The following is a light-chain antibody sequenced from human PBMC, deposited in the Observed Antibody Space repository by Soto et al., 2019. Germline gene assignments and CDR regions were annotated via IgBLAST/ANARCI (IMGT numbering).Light chain of an antibody. J-gene: IGLJ1*01. CDR3: QSYDSSLSGYV. CDR1: SSNIGSAY. Sequence: QSVLTQPPSVSAAPGQKVTISCSGSSSNIGSAYVSWYQQLPGTAPKFLIYDNNKRPSGIPDRFSGSKSGTSASLAITGLQAEDEADYYCQSYDSSLSGYVFGTGTKLTVL. V-gene: IGLV1-51*01. CDR2: DNN.